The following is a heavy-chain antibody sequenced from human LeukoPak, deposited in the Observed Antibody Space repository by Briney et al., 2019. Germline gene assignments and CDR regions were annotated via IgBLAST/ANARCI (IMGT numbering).Heavy chain of an antibody. Sequence: GGSLRLSCAASGFTFSSYAMHWVRQAPGKGLEWVAVISYDGSNKYYADSVKGRFTISRDNSKNTLYLQMNSLRAEDTAVYYCAEGIAAAGPHYFDYWGQGTLVTVSS. CDR1: GFTFSSYA. V-gene: IGHV3-30-3*02. J-gene: IGHJ4*02. CDR3: AEGIAAAGPHYFDY. CDR2: ISYDGSNK. D-gene: IGHD6-13*01.